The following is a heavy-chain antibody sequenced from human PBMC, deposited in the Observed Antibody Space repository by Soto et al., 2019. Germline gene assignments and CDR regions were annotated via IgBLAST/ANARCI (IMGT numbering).Heavy chain of an antibody. Sequence: GGSLRLSCAASGFTFSDYYMSWIRQAPGKGLEWVSYISSSGSTIYYADSVKGRFTISRDNAKNSLYLQMNSLRAEDTAVYYCARDYIWGSYRYINDYWGQGTLVTVSS. J-gene: IGHJ4*02. CDR3: ARDYIWGSYRYINDY. V-gene: IGHV3-11*01. D-gene: IGHD3-16*02. CDR2: ISSSGSTI. CDR1: GFTFSDYY.